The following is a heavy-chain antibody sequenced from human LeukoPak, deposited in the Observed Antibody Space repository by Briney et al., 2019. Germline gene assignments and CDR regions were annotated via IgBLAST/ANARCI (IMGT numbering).Heavy chain of an antibody. CDR1: GFTFRSYS. J-gene: IGHJ3*02. Sequence: PGGTLRLFRAASGFTFRSYSMIWVRQAPGKGLEWVSSISSSSSYIYYADSVKGRFTISRDNAKNSLYLQMNSLRAEDTAVYYCARAGQLGLVIIRGTVLPFDIWGQGTMVTVSS. V-gene: IGHV3-21*01. D-gene: IGHD3-9*01. CDR3: ARAGQLGLVIIRGTVLPFDI. CDR2: ISSSSSYI.